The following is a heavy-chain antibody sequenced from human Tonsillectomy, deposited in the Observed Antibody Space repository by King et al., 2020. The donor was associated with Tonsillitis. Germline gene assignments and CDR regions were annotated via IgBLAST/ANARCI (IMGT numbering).Heavy chain of an antibody. V-gene: IGHV3-33*05. CDR2: ISFDGANT. D-gene: IGHD1-14*01. CDR1: GFTFSSYG. CDR3: ARERLYNVGWGIDH. Sequence: VQLVESGGGVVQPGRSLRLSCETSGFTFSSYGMHWVRQAPGRGLEWVATISFDGANTHHTDSVTGRFTISRDNSKNTMYLQMNSLRAEDTAVYYCARERLYNVGWGIDHWGKGTLVTVSS. J-gene: IGHJ4*02.